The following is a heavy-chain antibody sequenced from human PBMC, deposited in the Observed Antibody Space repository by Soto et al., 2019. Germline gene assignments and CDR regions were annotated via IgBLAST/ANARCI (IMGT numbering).Heavy chain of an antibody. CDR2: IKSKTDGGTT. J-gene: IGHJ4*02. Sequence: EVQLVESGGGLVKPGGSLRISCAASGFTFSNAWMNWVRQAPGQGLEWVGRIKSKTDGGTTDYAAPVKGRFTISRDYSKNTLYLQMNSLKTEDTAVYYCTTGTKSSSWYEDYWGQGTLVTVSS. CDR3: TTGTKSSSWYEDY. D-gene: IGHD6-13*01. V-gene: IGHV3-15*07. CDR1: GFTFSNAW.